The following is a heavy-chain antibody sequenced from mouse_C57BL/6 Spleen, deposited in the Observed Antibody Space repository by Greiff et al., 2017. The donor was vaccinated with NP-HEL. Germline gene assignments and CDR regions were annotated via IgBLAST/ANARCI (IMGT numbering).Heavy chain of an antibody. J-gene: IGHJ4*01. CDR2: ISSGSSTI. CDR1: GFTFSDYG. CDR3: ARGGTTGKGYYAMDY. D-gene: IGHD4-1*01. Sequence: DVKLVESGGGLVKPGGSLKLSCAASGFTFSDYGMHWVRQAPEKGLEWVAYISSGSSTIYYADTVKGRFPISRDNAKNTLFLQMTSLRSEDTAMYYCARGGTTGKGYYAMDYWGQGTSVTVSS. V-gene: IGHV5-17*01.